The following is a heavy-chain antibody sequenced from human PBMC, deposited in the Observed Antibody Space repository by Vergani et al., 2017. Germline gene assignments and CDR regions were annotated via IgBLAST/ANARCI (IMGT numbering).Heavy chain of an antibody. J-gene: IGHJ4*02. CDR1: GFSLSTSGVG. CDR2: IYWNDDK. CDR3: AHRRPLYCYDSSGPYDY. V-gene: IGHV2-5*01. Sequence: QITLKESGPTLVKPTQTLTLTCTFSGFSLSTSGVGVGWIRQPPGKALEWLALIYWNDDKRYSPSLKSRLTITKDTSKNQVVLTMSNMDPVDTATYYCAHRRPLYCYDSSGPYDYWGQGTLVTVSS. D-gene: IGHD3-22*01.